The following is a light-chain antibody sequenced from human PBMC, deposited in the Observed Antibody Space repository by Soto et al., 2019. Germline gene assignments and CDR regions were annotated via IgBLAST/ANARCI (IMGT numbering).Light chain of an antibody. CDR1: QSISSW. V-gene: IGKV1-5*01. CDR3: QQYHSYVA. CDR2: DAS. J-gene: IGKJ1*01. Sequence: DIQITQSPSTLSASVGDRVTITCRASQSISSWLAWYQQKPGKAPKLLIYDASSLESGVPSRFSGSGSGTEFTLTISSLQPDDFATYYCQQYHSYVAFGQGTKVDI.